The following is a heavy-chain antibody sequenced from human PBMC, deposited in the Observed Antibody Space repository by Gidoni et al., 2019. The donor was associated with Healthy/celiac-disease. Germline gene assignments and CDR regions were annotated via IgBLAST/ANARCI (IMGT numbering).Heavy chain of an antibody. CDR1: GFPFDDYA. Sequence: EVQLVEYGGGLVQPGRSLRLSCAASGFPFDDYAMHWVRQAPGKGLEWVSGISWNSGSIGYADSVKGRFTISRDNAKNSLYLQMNSLRAEDTALYYCAKDPYGSGSFDYWGQGTLVTVSS. CDR3: AKDPYGSGSFDY. V-gene: IGHV3-9*01. J-gene: IGHJ4*02. D-gene: IGHD3-10*01. CDR2: ISWNSGSI.